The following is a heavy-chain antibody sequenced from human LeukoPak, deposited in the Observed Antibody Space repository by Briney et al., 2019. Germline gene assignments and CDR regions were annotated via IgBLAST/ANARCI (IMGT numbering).Heavy chain of an antibody. Sequence: SETLSLTCTVSSGSISSGGYYWSWIRQHPGKGLEWIGYIHYGGSTYYNPSLKSRVTISIDTSKNQFSLQLSSVTAADTAVYYCARAGGGAYCGGDCYFDYWGQGTLVTVSS. J-gene: IGHJ4*02. D-gene: IGHD2-21*02. V-gene: IGHV4-31*03. CDR3: ARAGGGAYCGGDCYFDY. CDR1: SGSISSGGYY. CDR2: IHYGGST.